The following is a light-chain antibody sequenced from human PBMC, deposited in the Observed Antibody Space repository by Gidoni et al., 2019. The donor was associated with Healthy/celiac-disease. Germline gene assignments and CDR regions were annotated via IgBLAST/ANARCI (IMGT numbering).Light chain of an antibody. V-gene: IGKV1-33*01. CDR3: QQYDNLPIT. J-gene: IGKJ4*01. Sequence: DIHMTQSPSSLSASVGDRVTITCHASQDISNYLNWYQQKPGKAPKLLIYDASNLETGVPSRFIGRGSATDFTFTISSMQPEDIATYYCQQYDNLPITFXGXTKVEIK. CDR1: QDISNY. CDR2: DAS.